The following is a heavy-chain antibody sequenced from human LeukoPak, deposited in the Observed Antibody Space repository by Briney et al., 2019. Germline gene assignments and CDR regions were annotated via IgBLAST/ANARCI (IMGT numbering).Heavy chain of an antibody. CDR2: IYTSGST. V-gene: IGHV4-4*07. D-gene: IGHD3-22*01. J-gene: IGHJ3*02. CDR1: GGSISSYY. CDR3: ARDKIPYYYDSSGYSDAFDI. Sequence: SETLSLTCAVSGGSISSYYWSWIRQPAGKGLEWIGRIYTSGSTNYNPSLKSRVTMSVDTSKNQLSLKLSSVTAADTAVYYCARDKIPYYYDSSGYSDAFDIWGQGTMVTVSS.